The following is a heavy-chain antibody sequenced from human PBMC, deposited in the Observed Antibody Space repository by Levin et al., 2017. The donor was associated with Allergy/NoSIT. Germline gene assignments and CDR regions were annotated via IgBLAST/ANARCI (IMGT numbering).Heavy chain of an antibody. CDR1: GGPISSYY. D-gene: IGHD2-2*01. Sequence: TSETLSLACTVSGGPISSYYWSWIRQPPGKGLEWIGYIYYSGSTNYNPSLKSRVTISVDTSKNQFSLKLSSVTAADTAVYYCAREVVPASNWFDPWGQGTLVTVSS. CDR2: IYYSGST. J-gene: IGHJ5*02. CDR3: AREVVPASNWFDP. V-gene: IGHV4-59*01.